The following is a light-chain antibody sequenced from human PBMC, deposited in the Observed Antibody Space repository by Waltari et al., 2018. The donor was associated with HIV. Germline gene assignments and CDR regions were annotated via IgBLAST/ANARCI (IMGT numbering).Light chain of an antibody. V-gene: IGLV2-11*01. CDR3: CSYAGSHTPWV. Sequence: QSALTQPRSVTGSPGQSVTISCTGTSSDVGGYNYVSWYQQHPGKAPKLITYDVSKRPSGVPDRFSGSKSGNTASLTISGLQAEDEVHYYCCSYAGSHTPWVFGGGTKVTVL. CDR2: DVS. J-gene: IGLJ3*02. CDR1: SSDVGGYNY.